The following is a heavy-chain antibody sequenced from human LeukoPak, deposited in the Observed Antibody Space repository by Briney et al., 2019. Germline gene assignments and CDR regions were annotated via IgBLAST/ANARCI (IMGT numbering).Heavy chain of an antibody. J-gene: IGHJ4*02. Sequence: SETLSLTCTVFGDSVTGYYLNWVRQPPGKGLEWIGHIYKIGTTNYNPSLKSRLTISADTSKNQFSLKLRSVTAADTAVYYCARDGEGDEGWDYWGQGTLVTVSS. CDR3: ARDGEGDEGWDY. D-gene: IGHD7-27*01. V-gene: IGHV4-59*02. CDR2: IYKIGTT. CDR1: GDSVTGYY.